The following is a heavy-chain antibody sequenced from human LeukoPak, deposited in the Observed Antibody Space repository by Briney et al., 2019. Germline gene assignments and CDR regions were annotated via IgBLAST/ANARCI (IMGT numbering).Heavy chain of an antibody. Sequence: SQTLSLTCAISGDSVSSNSAAWNWLRQSPSRGLEWLGRTYYRSKWYNDYAVSVKSRITINPDTSKNQFSLQLNSVTPDDTAVYYCAREVGGYDSSGFYRPFDYWGQGTLVTVSS. CDR3: AREVGGYDSSGFYRPFDY. CDR2: TYYRSKWYN. D-gene: IGHD3-22*01. J-gene: IGHJ4*02. CDR1: GDSVSSNSAA. V-gene: IGHV6-1*01.